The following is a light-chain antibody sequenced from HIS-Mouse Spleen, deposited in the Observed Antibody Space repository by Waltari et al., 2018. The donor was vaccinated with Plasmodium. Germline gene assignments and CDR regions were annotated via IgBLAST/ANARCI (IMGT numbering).Light chain of an antibody. CDR3: QQYGSSPIT. J-gene: IGKJ5*01. CDR2: GAS. V-gene: IGKV3-20*01. Sequence: EIVLTQSPGTLSLSPGERATLSCRASQSVSSSYLAWYQQKPGQAPRLLILGASSRATGSPDRFSGSGSGTDFTLTISRLEPEDFAVYYCQQYGSSPITFGQGKRLEIK. CDR1: QSVSSSY.